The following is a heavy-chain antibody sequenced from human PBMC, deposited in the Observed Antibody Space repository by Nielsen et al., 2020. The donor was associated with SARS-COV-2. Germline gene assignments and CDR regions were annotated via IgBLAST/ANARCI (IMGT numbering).Heavy chain of an antibody. D-gene: IGHD6-19*01. J-gene: IGHJ4*02. V-gene: IGHV3-30*03. CDR1: RFTFRDYG. CDR3: ARGSWDD. Sequence: GGSLRLSCADSRFTFRDYGMHWVRQAPGKGLAWVAVISSDGSDKIYTESVKGRFTISRDNSKNTLYLQMNSLRVEDTAVYYCARGSWDDWGQGTPVTVSS. CDR2: ISSDGSDK.